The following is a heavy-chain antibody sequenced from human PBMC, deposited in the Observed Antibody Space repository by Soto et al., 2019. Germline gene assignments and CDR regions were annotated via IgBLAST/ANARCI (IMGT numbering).Heavy chain of an antibody. Sequence: LRLSCVASGFTSSNYAMHWVRQVPGKGLEWLAVVSHDGTLYPYADSVKGRFSISRDNSRKTLYLQMNSLRPEDTAVYYCVKDRSDTWSFDYWGQGTLVTVSS. D-gene: IGHD2-8*02. CDR3: VKDRSDTWSFDY. CDR2: VSHDGTL. V-gene: IGHV3-30*18. CDR1: GFTSSNYA. J-gene: IGHJ4*02.